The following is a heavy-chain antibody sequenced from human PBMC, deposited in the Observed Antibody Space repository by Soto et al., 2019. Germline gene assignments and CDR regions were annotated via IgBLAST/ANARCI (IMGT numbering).Heavy chain of an antibody. D-gene: IGHD6-19*01. Sequence: EVQLVESGGDLVQPGGSLRLSCAASGFTFSSYWMHWVRQAPGKGLVWVSRINSDGSSTSYADSVKGRFTISRDNAKNTLYLQMSSLRAGATAVYYCAVAVAGPTAIGYWGQGTLVTVSS. CDR1: GFTFSSYW. CDR3: AVAVAGPTAIGY. V-gene: IGHV3-74*01. J-gene: IGHJ4*02. CDR2: INSDGSST.